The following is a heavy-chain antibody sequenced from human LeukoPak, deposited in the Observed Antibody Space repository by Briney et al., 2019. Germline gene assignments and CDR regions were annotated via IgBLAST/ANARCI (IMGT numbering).Heavy chain of an antibody. J-gene: IGHJ4*02. V-gene: IGHV3-23*01. D-gene: IGHD3-10*01. CDR3: AKDLRRDYYGSGNPFDY. CDR2: ISGSGGST. Sequence: GVSLRLSCAASVFTFSSYAMSWVRQAPGKGLEGVSAISGSGGSTYYADSVKGRFTISRDNSKNTLSLKMNSLRAEDTAVYYCAKDLRRDYYGSGNPFDYWGQGTLVTVSS. CDR1: VFTFSSYA.